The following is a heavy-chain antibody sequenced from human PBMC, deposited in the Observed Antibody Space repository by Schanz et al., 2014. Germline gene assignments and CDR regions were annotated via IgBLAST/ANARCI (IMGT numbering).Heavy chain of an antibody. CDR1: GASISSYF. J-gene: IGHJ4*02. Sequence: QVQLQESGPGLVEPSETLSLTCTVSGASISSYFWNWVRQPAGKGLEWIGRIHISGIIHYNPSLKSRVTMSLDTSKSLFSLQLNSVTPEDTAVYHCARETRGYFDSWGQGTLVTVSS. CDR3: ARETRGYFDS. D-gene: IGHD2-2*01. CDR2: IHISGII. V-gene: IGHV4-4*07.